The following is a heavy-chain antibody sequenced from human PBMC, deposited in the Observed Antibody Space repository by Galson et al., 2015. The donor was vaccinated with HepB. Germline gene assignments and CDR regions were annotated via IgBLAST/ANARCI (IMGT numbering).Heavy chain of an antibody. Sequence: SETLSLTCAVYGGSFSGFYWSWIRQPPGKGLEWIGEISYGGSTNYNPPLKSRVTISIDTSKNHFSLRLGSVTAADSAVYYCATDMVTKVLAYWSQGTPVTV. V-gene: IGHV4-34*01. J-gene: IGHJ4*02. CDR1: GGSFSGFY. CDR3: ATDMVTKVLAY. CDR2: ISYGGST. D-gene: IGHD2-21*02.